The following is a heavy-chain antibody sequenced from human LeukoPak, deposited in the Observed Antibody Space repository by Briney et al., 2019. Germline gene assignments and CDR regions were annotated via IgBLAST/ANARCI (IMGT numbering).Heavy chain of an antibody. CDR1: GGSISSGDYY. CDR2: IYYSGST. Sequence: SETLSLTCTVSGGSISSGDYYWSWIRQPPGKGLEWIGYIYYSGSTYYNPSLKSRVTISVDTSKNQFSLKLSSVTAADTAVYYCARERGEAAAGTWLDPWGQGTLVTVSS. D-gene: IGHD6-13*01. V-gene: IGHV4-30-4*01. CDR3: ARERGEAAAGTWLDP. J-gene: IGHJ5*02.